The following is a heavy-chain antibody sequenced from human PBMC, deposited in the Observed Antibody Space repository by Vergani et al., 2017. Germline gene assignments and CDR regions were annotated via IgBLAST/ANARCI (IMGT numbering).Heavy chain of an antibody. CDR1: GYSITSGYY. CDR3: ARQFWVSQGVGAFET. CDR2: IYHTGTT. V-gene: IGHV4-38-2*01. D-gene: IGHD3-16*01. Sequence: QVQLQESGPGLVKPSETLSLTCSVSGYSITSGYYWGWIRQPPGQGLEWIGYIYHTGTTYYNPSLRGRVTISVETSKNQFSLRLTTLTAADTAVYYCARQFWVSQGVGAFETWGRGTEVSVSS. J-gene: IGHJ3*02.